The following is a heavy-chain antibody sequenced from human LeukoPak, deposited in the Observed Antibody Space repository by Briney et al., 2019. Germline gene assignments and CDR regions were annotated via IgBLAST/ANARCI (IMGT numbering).Heavy chain of an antibody. CDR2: IYSGGTI. CDR3: ARDGENHYYDY. Sequence: GGSLRLSCAASGFTVSSNHMSWVRQAPRQALEWVSIIYSGGTIYYADSVKGRFTISRDNSKNTVYLEMNSLRAEDTAVYYCARDGENHYYDYWGQGTLVTVST. V-gene: IGHV3-66*01. J-gene: IGHJ4*02. CDR1: GFTVSSNH. D-gene: IGHD7-27*01.